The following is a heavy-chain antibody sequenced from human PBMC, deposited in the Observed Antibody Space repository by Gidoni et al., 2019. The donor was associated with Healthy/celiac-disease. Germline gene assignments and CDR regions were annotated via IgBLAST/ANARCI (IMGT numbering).Heavy chain of an antibody. V-gene: IGHV3-23*01. CDR3: AKDPRYYDSSGVLPGVQNY. D-gene: IGHD3-22*01. CDR1: GFTFSIYS. J-gene: IGHJ4*02. CDR2: ISGSGGST. Sequence: EVQLLESGGGLVQPGGSLRLSCAASGFTFSIYSISWVRQAPGKGREWVSAISGSGGSTYYADSVKGRFTISRDNSKNTLYLQMNSLRAEDTAVYYCAKDPRYYDSSGVLPGVQNYWGQGTLVTVSS.